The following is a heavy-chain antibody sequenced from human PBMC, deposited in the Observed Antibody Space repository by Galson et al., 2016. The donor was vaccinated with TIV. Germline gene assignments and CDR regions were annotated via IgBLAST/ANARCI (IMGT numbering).Heavy chain of an antibody. V-gene: IGHV1-69*13. CDR3: ARGSDYYDGSGYQN. D-gene: IGHD3-22*01. Sequence: SVKVSCKASGGMFNSYAISWVRQAPGQGLEWMGRIIAIFGTTNYAQKFQGRVTITADESTSTVYMELRSLISEDTAVYYCARGSDYYDGSGYQNWGQGTLVTVSS. CDR2: IIAIFGTT. CDR1: GGMFNSYA. J-gene: IGHJ4*02.